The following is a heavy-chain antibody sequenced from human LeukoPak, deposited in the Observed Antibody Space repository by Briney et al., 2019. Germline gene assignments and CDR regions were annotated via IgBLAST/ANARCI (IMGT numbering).Heavy chain of an antibody. CDR2: VSTNGGST. CDR1: GFSFSNYV. Sequence: GGSLRLSCSASGFSFSNYVMLWVRQAPGKGLEYVSSVSTNGGSTYHADSVKGRFLISRDNSKNTLYLQMSSLRTEDTAVYYCVRERSCDSWGQGTLVTVSS. CDR3: VRERSCDS. V-gene: IGHV3-64D*06. J-gene: IGHJ5*01.